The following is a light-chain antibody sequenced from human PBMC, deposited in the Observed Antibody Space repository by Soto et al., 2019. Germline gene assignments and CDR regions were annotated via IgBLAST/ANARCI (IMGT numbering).Light chain of an antibody. CDR1: QNVSSTY. Sequence: EIVLTQSPGTLSLSPGERATLSCRASQNVSSTYLAWYQQKPGQAPRLLIYGASSRATGIPDRFSGSGSGTDFTLTISRLEPEDFAVYYCQQYESSPTTFGGGTKVEIK. CDR3: QQYESSPTT. V-gene: IGKV3-20*01. CDR2: GAS. J-gene: IGKJ4*01.